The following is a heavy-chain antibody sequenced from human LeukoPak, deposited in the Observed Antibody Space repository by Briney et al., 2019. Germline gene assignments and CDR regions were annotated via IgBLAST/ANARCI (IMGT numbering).Heavy chain of an antibody. CDR1: GFTFSSYG. Sequence: GGSLRLSCAASGFTFSSYGMHWVRQAPGKGLEWVAVIWYDGSNKYYADSVKGRFTISRDNYKNTLYLQMNSLRAEDTAVYYCARSRQMTTVDYWGQGTLVTVSS. D-gene: IGHD4-11*01. V-gene: IGHV3-33*01. CDR3: ARSRQMTTVDY. CDR2: IWYDGSNK. J-gene: IGHJ4*02.